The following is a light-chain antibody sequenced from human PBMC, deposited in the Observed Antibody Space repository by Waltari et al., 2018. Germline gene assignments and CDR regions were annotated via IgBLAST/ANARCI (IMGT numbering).Light chain of an antibody. J-gene: IGLJ2*01. CDR1: NYNIGSGP. CDR3: ATWDGRVNGVL. Sequence: QSVLTQAPSVSGTPGQRVTISCSGTNYNIGSGPVNWYQQVPGMSPKLLIYSNDQRPSGVPDRFSGSKSGTSASLAINGLQSEDEADYYCATWDGRVNGVLFGGVTKVTVL. CDR2: SND. V-gene: IGLV1-44*01.